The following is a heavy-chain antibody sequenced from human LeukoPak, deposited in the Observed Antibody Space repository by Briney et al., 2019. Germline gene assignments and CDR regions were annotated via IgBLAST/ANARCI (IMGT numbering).Heavy chain of an antibody. V-gene: IGHV3-30-3*01. Sequence: PGRSLRLSCAASGFTFSSYAMHWVRQAPVKGLEWVAVISYDGSNKYYADSVKGRFTISRDNSKNTLYLQMNSLRAEDTAVYYCAKDSSGYYSRDWFDPWGQGTLVTVSS. CDR3: AKDSSGYYSRDWFDP. D-gene: IGHD3-22*01. CDR1: GFTFSSYA. J-gene: IGHJ5*02. CDR2: ISYDGSNK.